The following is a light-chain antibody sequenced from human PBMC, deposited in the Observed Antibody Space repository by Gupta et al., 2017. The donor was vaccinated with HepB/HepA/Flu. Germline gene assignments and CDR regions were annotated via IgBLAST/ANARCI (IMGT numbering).Light chain of an antibody. CDR1: QSVSSSY. CDR2: GAS. J-gene: IGKJ4*01. Sequence: ELVLTQSPGTLSLSPGERATLSCRASQSVSSSYLAWYQQKPGQAPRLLIYGASSRATGIPDRFSGSGSGTDFNLTISRLEPEDVAVYYCQQDDSSPLNCGGGTKVEIK. CDR3: QQDDSSPLN. V-gene: IGKV3-20*01.